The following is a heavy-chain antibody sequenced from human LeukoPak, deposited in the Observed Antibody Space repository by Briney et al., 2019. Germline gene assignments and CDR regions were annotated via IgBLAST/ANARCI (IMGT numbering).Heavy chain of an antibody. CDR1: GGPLTSYY. J-gene: IGHJ5*02. V-gene: IGHV4-59*01. Sequence: SETLSLTCAVSGGPLTSYYWSWIRQPPGKGLEWIGFIYYRGSTNYNPSLESRVTISVDTSKNQFSPKLSSVTAADTAVYYCARGDYFDPWGQGILVTVSS. D-gene: IGHD3-10*01. CDR3: ARGDYFDP. CDR2: IYYRGST.